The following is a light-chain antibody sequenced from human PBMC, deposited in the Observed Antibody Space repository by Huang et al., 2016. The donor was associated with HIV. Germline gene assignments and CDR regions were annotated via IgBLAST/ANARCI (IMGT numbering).Light chain of an antibody. V-gene: IGKV1-6*01. Sequence: AIQMTQSPSSLSASVGERVTITCRASQGLTDDLAGYQQKPGKAPKRLISGASTLRSGVPSRCGGSGAGTDFTLTISSLQPEDYATYYCLQDHKYPRTFGQGTKVEI. CDR1: QGLTDD. CDR3: LQDHKYPRT. CDR2: GAS. J-gene: IGKJ1*01.